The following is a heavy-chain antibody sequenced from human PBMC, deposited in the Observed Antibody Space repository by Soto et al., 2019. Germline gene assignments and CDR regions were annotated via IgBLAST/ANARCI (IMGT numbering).Heavy chain of an antibody. V-gene: IGHV3-30-3*01. CDR2: ISYDGSNK. CDR1: GFTFSSYA. Sequence: QVQLVESGGGVVQPGRSLRLSCAASGFTFSSYAMHWVRQAPGKGLEWVAVISYDGSNKYYADSVKGRFTISRDNSKNTLYLQMNSLRAEDTAVYYCAREGPNYYDSSGYYYGEYFQHWGQGTLVTVSS. J-gene: IGHJ1*01. CDR3: AREGPNYYDSSGYYYGEYFQH. D-gene: IGHD3-22*01.